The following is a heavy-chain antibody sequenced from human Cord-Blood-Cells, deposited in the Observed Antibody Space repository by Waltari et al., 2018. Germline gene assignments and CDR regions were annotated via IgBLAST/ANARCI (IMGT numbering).Heavy chain of an antibody. CDR1: GGSFSGYS. CDR2: INHSGST. Sequence: QVQLQQWGAGLLKPSETLSLTCAVYGGSFSGYSWSWIRQPPGKGLEWIGEINHSGSTNYNPSLKSRVTISVDKSKNQFSLKLSSVTAADTAVYYCARGGRAAAAHGAAFDIWGQGTMVTVSS. V-gene: IGHV4-34*01. CDR3: ARGGRAAAAHGAAFDI. D-gene: IGHD6-13*01. J-gene: IGHJ3*02.